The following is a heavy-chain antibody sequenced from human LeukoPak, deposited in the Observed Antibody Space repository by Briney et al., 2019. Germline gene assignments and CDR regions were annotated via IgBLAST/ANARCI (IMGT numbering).Heavy chain of an antibody. CDR1: GFTFTNSA. Sequence: ASVKVSCEASGFTFTNSAVQWVRQARGQRLEWIGWIVVGSGNTNNAQKFQERVAITRDMSTSTAYMELSSLRSEDTAVYYCAATRYCDNATCYSGLDYWGQGSLVTVSS. CDR2: IVVGSGNT. J-gene: IGHJ4*02. V-gene: IGHV1-58*01. D-gene: IGHD2-2*02. CDR3: AATRYCDNATCYSGLDY.